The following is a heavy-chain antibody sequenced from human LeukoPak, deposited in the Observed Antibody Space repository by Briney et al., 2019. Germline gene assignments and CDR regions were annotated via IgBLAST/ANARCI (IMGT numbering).Heavy chain of an antibody. V-gene: IGHV6-1*01. CDR2: TYYRSKWYN. CDR3: ARDLGTIFGVVSAAFDY. CDR1: GDSVSSNSAA. D-gene: IGHD3-3*01. J-gene: IGHJ4*02. Sequence: SQTLSLTCAISGDSVSSNSAAWNWIRQSPSRGLEWLGRTYYRSKWYNDYAVSVKSRITTNPDTSKNQFSLQLNSVTPEDTAVYYCARDLGTIFGVVSAAFDYWGQGTLVTVSS.